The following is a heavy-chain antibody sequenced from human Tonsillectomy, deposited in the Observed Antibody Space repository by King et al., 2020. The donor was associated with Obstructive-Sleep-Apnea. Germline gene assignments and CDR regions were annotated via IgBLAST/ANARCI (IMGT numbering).Heavy chain of an antibody. D-gene: IGHD3-10*01. J-gene: IGHJ4*02. CDR2: ISYDGSNK. CDR1: GFTFSSYA. Sequence: VQLVESGGGVVQPGRSLRLSCAASGFTFSSYAMHWVRQAPGKGLEWVALISYDGSNKYYADSVKGRFTISRDNSKNTLYLQMNSLRAEDTAVYFCARAPSYYGSGSHFDYWGQGPLVTVSS. V-gene: IGHV3-30-3*01. CDR3: ARAPSYYGSGSHFDY.